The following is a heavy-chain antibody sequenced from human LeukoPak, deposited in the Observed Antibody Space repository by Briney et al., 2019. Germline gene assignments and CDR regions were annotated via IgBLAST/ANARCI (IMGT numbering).Heavy chain of an antibody. D-gene: IGHD3-22*01. CDR1: GYTLTELS. CDR2: LDPEDGET. Sequence: GASVKVSCKVSGYTLTELSMHWVRQAPGKGLEWMGGLDPEDGETIYAQKFQGRVTMTEDTATDTAYMELNRLRSEDTAVYYCATIGSGYRNWFDPWGQGTLVTVSS. J-gene: IGHJ5*02. CDR3: ATIGSGYRNWFDP. V-gene: IGHV1-24*01.